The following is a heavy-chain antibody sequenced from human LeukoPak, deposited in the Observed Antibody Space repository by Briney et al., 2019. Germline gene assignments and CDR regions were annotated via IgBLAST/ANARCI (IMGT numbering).Heavy chain of an antibody. CDR2: IKEDGNEK. V-gene: IGHV3-7*01. J-gene: IGHJ5*02. Sequence: GGSLRLSCTASGFTFSRNWMRWVRQAPGKGLEWVANIKEDGNEKYYVDSVKGRFTISRDNAKNPLYLQMNSLRVEDTAVSYCARDSNSIATLDTPAKCFDPWGQGTLVTVSS. CDR1: GFTFSRNW. CDR3: ARDSNSIATLDTPAKCFDP. D-gene: IGHD6-13*01.